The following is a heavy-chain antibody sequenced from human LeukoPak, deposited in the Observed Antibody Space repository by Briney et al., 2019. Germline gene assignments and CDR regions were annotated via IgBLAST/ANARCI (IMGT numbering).Heavy chain of an antibody. CDR1: GGSFSGYY. D-gene: IGHD3-22*01. CDR3: ALEGSSGYSILDDY. J-gene: IGHJ4*02. CDR2: INHSGST. Sequence: KASETLSLTCAVYGGSFSGYYWSWIRQPPGKGLEWIGEINHSGSTNYNPSLKSRVTISVDTSKNQFSLKLSSVTAADTAVYYCALEGSSGYSILDDYWGQGTLVTVSS. V-gene: IGHV4-34*01.